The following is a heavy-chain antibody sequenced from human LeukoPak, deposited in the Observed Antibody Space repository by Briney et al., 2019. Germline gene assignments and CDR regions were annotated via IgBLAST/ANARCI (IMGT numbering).Heavy chain of an antibody. Sequence: GEPLKISCKGSGYSFTNYWIGWVRQMPGKGLEWMGTIYPGDSDTRYSPSFQGQVTISADKSISTAYLQWSGLKASDTAMYYCARDSPYSSGWRDAFDVWGQGTMVTVSS. CDR3: ARDSPYSSGWRDAFDV. D-gene: IGHD6-19*01. CDR2: IYPGDSDT. CDR1: GYSFTNYW. J-gene: IGHJ3*01. V-gene: IGHV5-51*01.